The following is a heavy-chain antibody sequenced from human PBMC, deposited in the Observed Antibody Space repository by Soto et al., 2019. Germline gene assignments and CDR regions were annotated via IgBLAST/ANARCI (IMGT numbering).Heavy chain of an antibody. CDR3: AKETGYSYGSQPNALDV. CDR1: GYTFSRYA. V-gene: IGHV3-23*01. CDR2: ISSRGDRT. Sequence: GGSLRLSCAGSGYTFSRYAMNWVRQAQGKGLEWVSIISSRGDRTSYAESVKGRFTISRDDSKNTLFLHMNSLGAEDTAVYYCAKETGYSYGSQPNALDVWGQGTTVTVSS. D-gene: IGHD5-18*01. J-gene: IGHJ6*02.